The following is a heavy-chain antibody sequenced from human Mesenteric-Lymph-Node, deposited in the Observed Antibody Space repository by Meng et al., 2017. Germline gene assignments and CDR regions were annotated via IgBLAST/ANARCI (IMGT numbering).Heavy chain of an antibody. D-gene: IGHD3-22*01. J-gene: IGHJ5*02. Sequence: SVKVSCKASGYTFTSYGISWVRQAPGQGLEWMGWISAYNGNTNYAQKLQGRVTMTTDTSTSTAYMELRSLRSDDTAVYYCARKPRGVYDSSGYYSWFDPWGQGTLVTVSS. CDR3: ARKPRGVYDSSGYYSWFDP. CDR1: GYTFTSYG. CDR2: ISAYNGNT. V-gene: IGHV1-18*01.